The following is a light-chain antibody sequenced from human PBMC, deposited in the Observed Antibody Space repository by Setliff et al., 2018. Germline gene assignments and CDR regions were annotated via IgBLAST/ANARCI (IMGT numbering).Light chain of an antibody. Sequence: SYELTQPPSVSVSPGQTASITCSGDKLGDKYACWYQQKPGQSPVLVIYQDSKRPSGIPERSSGSNSGNIATLTIGGTQAMDEADYYCQAWDSSTAVFGTGTKVTVL. CDR2: QDS. CDR1: KLGDKY. J-gene: IGLJ1*01. V-gene: IGLV3-1*01. CDR3: QAWDSSTAV.